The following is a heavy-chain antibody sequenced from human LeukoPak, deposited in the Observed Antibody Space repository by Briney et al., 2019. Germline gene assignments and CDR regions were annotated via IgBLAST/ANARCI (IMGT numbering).Heavy chain of an antibody. Sequence: SETLSLTCTVSGGSLSSYYWSWIRQPPGKGLEWIGYIYYSGSTNYNPSLKSRVTISVDTSKNQFSLKPSSVTAADTAVYYCARDSTFTYCSSTSCYGYGIAVWGKGTTVTVSS. CDR2: IYYSGST. CDR1: GGSLSSYY. D-gene: IGHD2-2*01. CDR3: ARDSTFTYCSSTSCYGYGIAV. V-gene: IGHV4-59*01. J-gene: IGHJ6*04.